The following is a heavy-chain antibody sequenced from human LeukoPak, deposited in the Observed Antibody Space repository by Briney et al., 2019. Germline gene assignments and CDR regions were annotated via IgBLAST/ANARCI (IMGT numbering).Heavy chain of an antibody. CDR1: GGSISSYY. CDR2: IYYTGST. J-gene: IGHJ4*02. CDR3: ARGPNYSGYGNFDY. V-gene: IGHV4-59*01. D-gene: IGHD5-12*01. Sequence: SETLSLTCTVSGGSISSYYWSWIRQPPGKGLEWIGYIYYTGSTTYNPSLESRITISVDTSKNQFSLGLTSVTAADTAVYYCARGPNYSGYGNFDYWGQGTLVTVSS.